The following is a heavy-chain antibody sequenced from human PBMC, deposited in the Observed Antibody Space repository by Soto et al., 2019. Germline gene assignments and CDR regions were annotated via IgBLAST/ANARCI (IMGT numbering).Heavy chain of an antibody. Sequence: ASVKVSCKASGFTFSSYWMHWVRQAPGKGLVWVSRINSDGSSTSYADSVKGRFTISRDNAKNTLYLQMNSLRAEDTAVYYCARDRTTSIILYYYYGMDVWGQGTTVTVSS. D-gene: IGHD4-4*01. CDR3: ARDRTTSIILYYYYGMDV. CDR1: GFTFSSYW. CDR2: INSDGSST. J-gene: IGHJ6*02. V-gene: IGHV3-74*01.